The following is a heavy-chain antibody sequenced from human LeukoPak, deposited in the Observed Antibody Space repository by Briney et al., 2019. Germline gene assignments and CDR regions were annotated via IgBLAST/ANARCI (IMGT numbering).Heavy chain of an antibody. Sequence: GGSLRLSCAASGFIFSSYAMSWVRQGPGKGLEWVSSISESGDSTYYADSVKGRFTISRDNAKNSLYLQMNSLRAEDTAVYYCASISSGYYYPDGPIDYWGQGTLVTVSS. CDR2: ISESGDST. J-gene: IGHJ4*02. D-gene: IGHD3-22*01. CDR3: ASISSGYYYPDGPIDY. V-gene: IGHV3-23*01. CDR1: GFIFSSYA.